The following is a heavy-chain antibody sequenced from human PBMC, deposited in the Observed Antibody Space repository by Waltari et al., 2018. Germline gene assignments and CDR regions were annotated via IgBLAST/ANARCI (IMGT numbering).Heavy chain of an antibody. Sequence: QVQLQESGPGLVKPSETLSLTRTLSDDSLNDYSCCWIRRPPGKGLEWLGYSDYSGRTDSSPSFKSRVTMSIDTSNNQFSLNLSSVSAADTAVYYCARDEATGYLDSWGQGTLVTVSS. CDR1: DDSLNDYS. J-gene: IGHJ4*02. CDR2: SDYSGRT. CDR3: ARDEATGYLDS. V-gene: IGHV4-59*01. D-gene: IGHD1-1*01.